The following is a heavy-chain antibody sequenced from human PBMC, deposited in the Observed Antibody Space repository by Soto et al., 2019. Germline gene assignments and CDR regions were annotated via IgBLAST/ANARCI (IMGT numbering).Heavy chain of an antibody. Sequence: HPGGSLRLSCAASGFTFSTFGMNWVRQAPGKGLEWVSYISSSSSAIYYADSVKGRFTISRDNAKNSLYLQMNNLRDEDTAVYYCANHLSITVINWGQGTLVTVSS. D-gene: IGHD3-22*01. CDR3: ANHLSITVIN. J-gene: IGHJ4*02. CDR2: ISSSSSAI. V-gene: IGHV3-48*02. CDR1: GFTFSTFG.